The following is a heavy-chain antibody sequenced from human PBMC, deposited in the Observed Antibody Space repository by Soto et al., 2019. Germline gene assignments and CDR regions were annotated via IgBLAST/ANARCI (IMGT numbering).Heavy chain of an antibody. CDR3: ARRGIVGALLYYGMDV. CDR1: GGSISSSSYY. D-gene: IGHD1-26*01. J-gene: IGHJ6*02. CDR2: IYYSGST. Sequence: LSLTCTVSGGSISSSSYYWGWIRQPPGKGLEWIGSIYYSGSTYYNPSLKSRVTISVDTSKNQFSLKLSSVTAADTAVYYCARRGIVGALLYYGMDVWGQGTTVTVSS. V-gene: IGHV4-39*01.